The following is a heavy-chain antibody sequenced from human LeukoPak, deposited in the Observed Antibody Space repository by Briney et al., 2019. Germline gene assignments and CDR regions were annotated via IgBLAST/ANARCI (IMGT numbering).Heavy chain of an antibody. D-gene: IGHD5-12*01. J-gene: IGHJ4*02. V-gene: IGHV3-23*01. CDR3: AKAIQWLRPNYFDY. CDR1: GFTFSSYA. Sequence: GGSLRLSCAAPGFTFSSYAMSWVRQAPGKGLEWVSAISGSGGSTYYADSVKGRFTISRDNSKNTLYLQMNSLRAEGTAVYYCAKAIQWLRPNYFDYWGQGTLVTVSS. CDR2: ISGSGGST.